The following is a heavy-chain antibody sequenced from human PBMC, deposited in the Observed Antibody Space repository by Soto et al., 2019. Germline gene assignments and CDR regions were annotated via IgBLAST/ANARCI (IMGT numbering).Heavy chain of an antibody. CDR1: GDSISNSRFY. D-gene: IGHD3-22*01. V-gene: IGHV4-39*01. CDR3: ARDYFDSSDYTTNWFDP. J-gene: IGHJ5*02. CDR2: IYHTGNA. Sequence: PSETLSLTCSFSGDSISNSRFYWAWIRQPPGEGLEWIGSIYHTGNAYYNPSLKSRVTIFVDTSKNQFSLKLTSVTAADTALYYCARDYFDSSDYTTNWFDPWGQGTLVTVSS.